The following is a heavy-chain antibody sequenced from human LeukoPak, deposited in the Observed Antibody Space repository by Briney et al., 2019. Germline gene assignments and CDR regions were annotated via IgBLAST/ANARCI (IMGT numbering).Heavy chain of an antibody. Sequence: PSETLSLTCTGSGDSYSRNYWSWIRQPPGKGLEWLGYIDHRGNTDYNPSLKSRVTFSMDRSKNQFSLKLTSVTAADTAVYYCARELLTTVTTHFDYWGQGTLVTVSS. CDR3: ARELLTTVTTHFDY. V-gene: IGHV4-59*01. J-gene: IGHJ4*02. D-gene: IGHD4-17*01. CDR2: IDHRGNT. CDR1: GDSYSRNY.